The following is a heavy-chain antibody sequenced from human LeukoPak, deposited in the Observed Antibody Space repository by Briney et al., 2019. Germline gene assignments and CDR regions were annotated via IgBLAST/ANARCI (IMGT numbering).Heavy chain of an antibody. CDR2: IYHSGST. Sequence: GSLRLSCAASGFTFSNAWMSWVRQAPGKGLEWIGEIYHSGSTNYNPSLKSRVTISVDKSKNQFSLKLSSVTAADTAVYYCARDRVVYYGSGSYLRSYNWFDPWGQGTLVTVSS. CDR3: ARDRVVYYGSGSYLRSYNWFDP. J-gene: IGHJ5*02. V-gene: IGHV4-4*02. D-gene: IGHD3-10*01. CDR1: GFTFSNAW.